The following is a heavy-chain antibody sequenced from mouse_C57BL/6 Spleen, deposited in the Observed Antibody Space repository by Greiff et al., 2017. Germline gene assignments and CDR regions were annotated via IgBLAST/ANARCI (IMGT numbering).Heavy chain of an antibody. J-gene: IGHJ2*01. Sequence: QVQLKESGPELVKPGASVKISCTASGYAFSSSWMNWVKQRPGKGLEWIGRIYPGDGDTNYNGKFKGKATLTADKSSRTAYMQRSSLTSEDSAVYFCARGMVFDYWGQGTTLTVSS. CDR1: GYAFSSSW. D-gene: IGHD2-2*01. V-gene: IGHV1-82*01. CDR3: ARGMVFDY. CDR2: IYPGDGDT.